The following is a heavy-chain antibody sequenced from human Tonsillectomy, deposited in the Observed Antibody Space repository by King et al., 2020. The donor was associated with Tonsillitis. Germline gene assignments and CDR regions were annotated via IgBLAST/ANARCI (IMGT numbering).Heavy chain of an antibody. CDR1: GFTFSNYA. J-gene: IGHJ3*02. CDR2: ISYDGNNK. V-gene: IGHV3-30*04. Sequence: VQLVESGGGVVQPGRSLRLSCAASGFTFSNYAMHWVRQAPGKGLEWVAVISYDGNNKYYADSVKGRFTISRDNSKNTLYLQMNSLRVEDTAVYYCARVVTYYYDTRGYYPVDVFDIWGQGTMVTVSS. CDR3: ARVVTYYYDTRGYYPVDVFDI. D-gene: IGHD3-22*01.